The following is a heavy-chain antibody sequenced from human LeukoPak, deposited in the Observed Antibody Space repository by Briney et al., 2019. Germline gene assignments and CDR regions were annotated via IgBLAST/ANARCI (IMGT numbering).Heavy chain of an antibody. V-gene: IGHV4-34*01. CDR2: INHSGST. Sequence: SETLSLTCAVYGGSFSGYYWSWIRQPPGKGLEWIGGINHSGSTNYNPSLKSRVTISVDTSKNQFSLKLSSVTAADTAVYYCAGGYCSGGSCRRRNYYYGMDVWGKGTTVTVSS. CDR3: AGGYCSGGSCRRRNYYYGMDV. D-gene: IGHD2-15*01. CDR1: GGSFSGYY. J-gene: IGHJ6*04.